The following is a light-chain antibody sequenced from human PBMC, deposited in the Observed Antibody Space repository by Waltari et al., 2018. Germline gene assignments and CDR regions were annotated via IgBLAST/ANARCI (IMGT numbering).Light chain of an antibody. V-gene: IGLV1-44*01. CDR2: SND. Sequence: QSVVTQSPSASGAPGPRVTISCSGSNSNIGSSTVNWYQKVTGTAPRLLIYSNDQRPSGVPDRFSASKSGTSASLAISGLQSEDEADYYCATWDARLTAVVFGGGTKVTVL. CDR1: NSNIGSST. CDR3: ATWDARLTAVV. J-gene: IGLJ2*01.